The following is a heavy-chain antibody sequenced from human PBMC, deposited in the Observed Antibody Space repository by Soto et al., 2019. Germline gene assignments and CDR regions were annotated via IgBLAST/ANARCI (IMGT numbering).Heavy chain of an antibody. Sequence: PGGSLRLSCEVSGFSVTESVISWVRQAPGKGLEWVSSITGSGAVTYYADSVKGRVTISRDTSKDTVFLQINNLRVEDTAVYYCAKAPLAFDIWGQGTLVTVSS. CDR1: GFSVTESV. V-gene: IGHV3-23*01. J-gene: IGHJ3*02. CDR3: AKAPLAFDI. CDR2: ITGSGAVT.